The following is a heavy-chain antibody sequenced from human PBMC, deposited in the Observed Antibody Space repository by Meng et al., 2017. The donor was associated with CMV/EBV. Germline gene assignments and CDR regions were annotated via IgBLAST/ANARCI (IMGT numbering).Heavy chain of an antibody. J-gene: IGHJ5*02. CDR3: ARDMDSYGYGS. CDR1: GGSISSYY. Sequence: SETLSPTCTVSGGSISSYYWSWIRQPPGKGLEWIGYIYYSGSTNYNPSLKSRVTISVDTSKNQFSLKLSSVTAADTAVYYCARDMDSYGYGSWGQGTLVTVSS. D-gene: IGHD5-18*01. V-gene: IGHV4-59*01. CDR2: IYYSGST.